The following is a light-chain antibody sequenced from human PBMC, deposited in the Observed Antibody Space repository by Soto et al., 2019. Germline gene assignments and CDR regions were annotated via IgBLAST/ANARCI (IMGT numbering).Light chain of an antibody. CDR2: EVS. CDR1: SSDVGGHDY. V-gene: IGLV2-14*01. CDR3: SSYTSSSTFV. Sequence: QSALTQPASVSGSPGQSITTSCTGTSSDVGGHDYVSWYQQHPGKVPKLMIYEVSNRPSGVSNRFSGSKSGDTASLTISGLQAEDEADYYCSSYTSSSTFVFGTGTKVTVL. J-gene: IGLJ1*01.